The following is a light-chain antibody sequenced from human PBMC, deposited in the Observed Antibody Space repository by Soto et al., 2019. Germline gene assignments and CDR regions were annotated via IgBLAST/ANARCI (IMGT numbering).Light chain of an antibody. CDR1: QSVSSSY. Sequence: EVVLTQSPGTLYLSPRERATLSCRASQSVSSSYLAWYQHKPGQATRLLIYGASSRATGIPDRFSGSGSGTDFTLTISRLEREDFAVYYCQQYGSSLTWTFGQGTKVEIK. CDR2: GAS. J-gene: IGKJ1*01. V-gene: IGKV3-20*01. CDR3: QQYGSSLTWT.